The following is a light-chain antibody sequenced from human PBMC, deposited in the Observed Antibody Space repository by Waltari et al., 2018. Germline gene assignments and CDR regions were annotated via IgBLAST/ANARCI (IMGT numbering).Light chain of an antibody. J-gene: IGLJ3*02. Sequence: QSALTQPASVSGSPGQSITISCTGTSSDVGRYDLVSWYQKHPDKAPKLMVFEDSKRPSEISNRFSGSKSGNTASLTISGLQAEDEADYYCCSYTNSRTWVFGGGTKLTVL. V-gene: IGLV2-23*01. CDR3: CSYTNSRTWV. CDR1: SSDVGRYDL. CDR2: EDS.